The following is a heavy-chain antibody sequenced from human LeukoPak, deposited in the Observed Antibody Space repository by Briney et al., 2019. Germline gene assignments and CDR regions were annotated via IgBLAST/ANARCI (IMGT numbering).Heavy chain of an antibody. V-gene: IGHV1-69*04. J-gene: IGHJ4*02. CDR1: GGTFSSYA. CDR2: IIPIFGIA. Sequence: SVKVSCQAPGGTFSSYAISSVRQAPGPGLEWMGRIIPIFGIANYAQKFQGRVIMTEDTSTETAYMELSSLRFEDTAVYYCTTPYIFTGSFDYWGQGSLVTVSS. CDR3: TTPYIFTGSFDY. D-gene: IGHD1-14*01.